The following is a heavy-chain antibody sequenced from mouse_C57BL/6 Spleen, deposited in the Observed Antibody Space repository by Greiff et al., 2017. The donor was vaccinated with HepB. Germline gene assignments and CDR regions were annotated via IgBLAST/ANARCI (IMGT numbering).Heavy chain of an antibody. Sequence: VQLQQSGAELVKPGASVKISCKASGYAFSSYWMNWVKQRPGKGLEWIGQIYPGDGDTNYNGKFKGKATLTADKSSSTAYMQLSSLPSEDSAVYFCARSADYYGSSFDYWGQGTTLTVSS. CDR3: ARSADYYGSSFDY. J-gene: IGHJ2*01. V-gene: IGHV1-80*01. CDR2: IYPGDGDT. D-gene: IGHD1-1*01. CDR1: GYAFSSYW.